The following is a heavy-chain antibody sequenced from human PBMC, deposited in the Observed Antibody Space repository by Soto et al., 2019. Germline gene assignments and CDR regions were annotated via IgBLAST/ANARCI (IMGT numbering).Heavy chain of an antibody. D-gene: IGHD2-15*01. V-gene: IGHV3-23*01. J-gene: IGHJ6*03. CDR3: AKDFSAGGLDYYYYMDV. CDR1: GFTFSSYA. Sequence: GGSLRLSCAASGFTFSSYAMSWVRQAPGKGLEWVSAISGSGGSTYYADSVKGRFTISRDNSKNTLYLQMNSLRAEDTAVYYCAKDFSAGGLDYYYYMDVWGKGTTVTVSS. CDR2: ISGSGGST.